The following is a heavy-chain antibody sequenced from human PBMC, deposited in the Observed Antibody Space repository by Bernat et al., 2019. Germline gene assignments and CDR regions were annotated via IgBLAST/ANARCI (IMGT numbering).Heavy chain of an antibody. CDR2: IYYSGST. CDR1: GGSISSYY. J-gene: IGHJ3*02. D-gene: IGHD2-15*01. V-gene: IGHV4-59*01. Sequence: QVQLQESGPGLVKPSETLSLTCTVSGGSISSYYWSWIRQPPGKGLEWIGYIYYSGSTNYNPSLKSRVTISVDTSKNQFSLKLSSVTAADTAVYYCARGADVVVVAAKGGVSTDAFDIWGQGTMVTVSS. CDR3: ARGADVVVVAAKGGVSTDAFDI.